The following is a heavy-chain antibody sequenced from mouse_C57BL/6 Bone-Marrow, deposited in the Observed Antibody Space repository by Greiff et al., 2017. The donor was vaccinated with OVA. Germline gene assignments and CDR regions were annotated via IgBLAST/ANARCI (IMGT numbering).Heavy chain of an antibody. V-gene: IGHV1-69*01. J-gene: IGHJ1*03. CDR3: ARDYDGSSSHWYFDV. D-gene: IGHD1-1*01. CDR1: GYTFTSYW. Sequence: QVQLQQPGAELVMPGASVKLSCKASGYTFTSYWMHWVKQRPGQGLAWIGEIDPSDSYTNYNQKFKGKSTLTGDKSSSTAYMQLSSLTSEDSAVYYCARDYDGSSSHWYFDVWGTGTTVTVSS. CDR2: IDPSDSYT.